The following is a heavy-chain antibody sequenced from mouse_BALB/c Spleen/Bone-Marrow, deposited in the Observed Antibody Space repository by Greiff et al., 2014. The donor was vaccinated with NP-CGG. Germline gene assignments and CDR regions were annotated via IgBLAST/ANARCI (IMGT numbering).Heavy chain of an antibody. D-gene: IGHD2-3*01. Sequence: QVQLQQSGAELAKPGASVKMSCKASGYTFTSYWMHWVKQRPGQGLEWIGYINPSTGYTEYNQKFKDKATLTADRSSSTAYVQLSSLTSEDSAVYYCARSEGYYEWFAYWGQGTLVTVSA. CDR2: INPSTGYT. CDR3: ARSEGYYEWFAY. J-gene: IGHJ3*01. V-gene: IGHV1-7*01. CDR1: GYTFTSYW.